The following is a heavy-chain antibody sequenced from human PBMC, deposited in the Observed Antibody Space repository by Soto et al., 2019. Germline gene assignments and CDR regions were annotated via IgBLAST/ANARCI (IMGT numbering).Heavy chain of an antibody. D-gene: IGHD3-10*01. CDR2: IIGDGLYT. CDR3: ARGILGSGTANDH. CDR1: GFTFSNYW. Sequence: EVQLVESGGGLVEPGGSLILSCAASGFTFSNYWIVWVRQAPRKGLVWVSRIIGDGLYTTYADSVKGRFTISRDNAKNTVYLQMNSLRVKDTAVYYCARGILGSGTANDHWGQGTLVTVSS. J-gene: IGHJ4*02. V-gene: IGHV3-74*03.